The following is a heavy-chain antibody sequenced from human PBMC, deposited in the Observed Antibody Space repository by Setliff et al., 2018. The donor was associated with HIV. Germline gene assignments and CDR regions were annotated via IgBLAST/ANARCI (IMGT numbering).Heavy chain of an antibody. CDR3: AREVTSFEAFDL. Sequence: SETLSLTCTVSGGSISSSSYYWGWIRQPPGKGLEWIGSIYYSGSTYYNPSLKSRVTISVDTSKNQFSLRLSSVAAGDTAVYYCAREVTSFEAFDLWGQGTMVTVSS. CDR2: IYYSGST. CDR1: GGSISSSSYY. D-gene: IGHD2-21*02. V-gene: IGHV4-39*02. J-gene: IGHJ3*01.